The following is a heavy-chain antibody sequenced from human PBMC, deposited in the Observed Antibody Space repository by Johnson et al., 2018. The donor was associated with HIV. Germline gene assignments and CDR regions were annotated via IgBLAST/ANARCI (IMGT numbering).Heavy chain of an antibody. J-gene: IGHJ3*02. D-gene: IGHD3-16*02. CDR2: INNDGGST. CDR3: ARSFRVTTPGAFDI. CDR1: GFTFNAHW. V-gene: IGHV3-74*02. Sequence: VQLVESGGGLVQPGGSLRLSCAASGFTFNAHWMHWVRQAPGKGLVWVARINNDGGSTSYVDSVKGRFTISRDNSKNTLYLQMNSLRAEDTAVYYCARSFRVTTPGAFDIWGQGTMVTVSS.